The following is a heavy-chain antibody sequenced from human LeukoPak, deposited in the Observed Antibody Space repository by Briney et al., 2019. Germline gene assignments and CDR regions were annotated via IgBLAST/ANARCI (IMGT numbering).Heavy chain of an antibody. V-gene: IGHV4-4*07. J-gene: IGHJ1*01. CDR1: GGSISNYY. D-gene: IGHD3-16*01. CDR2: FYNSGST. CDR3: ARVGDYALKD. Sequence: PSETLSLTCTVSGGSISNYYWSWIRQPAGKGLEWIGRFYNSGSTNCNPSLKSRVTMSLDTSKNQFSLKLSSVTAADTAVYYCARVGDYALKDWGQXTXVTVSS.